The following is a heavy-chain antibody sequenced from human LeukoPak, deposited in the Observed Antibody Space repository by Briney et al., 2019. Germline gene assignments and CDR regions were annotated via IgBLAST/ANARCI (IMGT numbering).Heavy chain of an antibody. D-gene: IGHD3-10*01. CDR3: AREDGSGTYDY. V-gene: IGHV4-4*07. Sequence: SETLSLTCTVSGASISSYQWSWIRQPAGKGLEWIGRIYSSGSTNYNPSLKSRVTMSTDTSKTQFSLWLISVTAPDTAVYYCAREDGSGTYDYWGQGTLVTVSS. J-gene: IGHJ4*02. CDR2: IYSSGST. CDR1: GASISSYQ.